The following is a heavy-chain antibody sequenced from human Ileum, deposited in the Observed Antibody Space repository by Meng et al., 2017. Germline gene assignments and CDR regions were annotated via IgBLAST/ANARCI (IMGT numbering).Heavy chain of an antibody. CDR3: ARVRRGLGLRFDP. Sequence: QAQLQEPGPGLVKPSQTLSLPCTVSGGSISSGGYYWGWIRQHPGKGLEWIGYIFYSGSTYYNSSLKSRINISVDTSKNQFSLKVSSVTAADTAVYYCARVRRGLGLRFDPWGQGTLVTVSS. J-gene: IGHJ5*02. CDR1: GGSISSGGYY. V-gene: IGHV4-31*03. D-gene: IGHD3/OR15-3a*01. CDR2: IFYSGST.